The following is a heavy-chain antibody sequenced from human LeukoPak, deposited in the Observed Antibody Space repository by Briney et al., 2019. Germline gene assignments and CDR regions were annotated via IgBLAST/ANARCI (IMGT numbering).Heavy chain of an antibody. CDR3: ARSDLGTITAGPCNY. Sequence: GASVKVSCKASGYTSTNYGITWVRQAPGQGLEWMGWISGYQGSTKYAQNFQGRVTMTIDTSTSTAYMDLRSLRSDDTAIYFCARSDLGTITAGPCNYWGQGTLVAVSS. V-gene: IGHV1-18*01. D-gene: IGHD5-24*01. CDR1: GYTSTNYG. J-gene: IGHJ4*02. CDR2: ISGYQGST.